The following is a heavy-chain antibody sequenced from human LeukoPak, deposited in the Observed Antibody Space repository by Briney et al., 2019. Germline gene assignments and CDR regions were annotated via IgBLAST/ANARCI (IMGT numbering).Heavy chain of an antibody. J-gene: IGHJ4*02. Sequence: PGGSLRLSCAASGFTFSSYAMNWVRQAPGKGLEWVSGISGSGGSTYYADSVKGRFTISRDNSKNTLYLQMNSLRAEGTAVYYCAKDFCTNGVCYINNWGQGTLVTVSS. CDR2: ISGSGGST. V-gene: IGHV3-23*01. D-gene: IGHD2-8*01. CDR1: GFTFSSYA. CDR3: AKDFCTNGVCYINN.